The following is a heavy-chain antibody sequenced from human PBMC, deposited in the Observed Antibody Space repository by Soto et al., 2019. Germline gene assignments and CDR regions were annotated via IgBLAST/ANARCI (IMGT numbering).Heavy chain of an antibody. Sequence: SETLSLTCAVYGGSFSGYYWSWIRQPPGKGLEWIGEINHSGSTNYNPSLKSRVTISVDTSKNQFSLKLSSVTAADTAVYYCARGPVLLWFGELLNRPFDYWGQGTLVTVS. CDR3: ARGPVLLWFGELLNRPFDY. D-gene: IGHD3-10*01. J-gene: IGHJ4*02. CDR1: GGSFSGYY. V-gene: IGHV4-34*01. CDR2: INHSGST.